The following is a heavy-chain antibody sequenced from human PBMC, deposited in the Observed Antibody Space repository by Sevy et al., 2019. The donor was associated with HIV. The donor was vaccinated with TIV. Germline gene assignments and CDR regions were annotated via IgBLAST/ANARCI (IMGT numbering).Heavy chain of an antibody. Sequence: GGSLRLSCAISGFTVNDKYIIWVRQAPGKGLEWVSVIFSSGSTYYADSAKGRFTISRDNSKNTVYLQMNSLRAEDTAVEYCLSLFVSYRSGWSYFDYWGQGTLVTVSS. V-gene: IGHV3-66*02. J-gene: IGHJ4*02. D-gene: IGHD6-19*01. CDR3: LSLFVSYRSGWSYFDY. CDR1: GFTVNDKY. CDR2: IFSSGST.